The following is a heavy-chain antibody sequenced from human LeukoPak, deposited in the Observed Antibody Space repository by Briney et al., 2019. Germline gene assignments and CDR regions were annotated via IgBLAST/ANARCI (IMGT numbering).Heavy chain of an antibody. Sequence: SETLSLTCAVYGGSFSGYYWSWIRQPPGKGLEWIGEINHSGSTNYNPSLKSRVTISVDTSKNQFSLKLSSVTAADTAVYYCARESWFGLDGMDAWGQGTTVTVSS. J-gene: IGHJ6*02. CDR2: INHSGST. CDR3: ARESWFGLDGMDA. V-gene: IGHV4-34*01. D-gene: IGHD3-10*01. CDR1: GGSFSGYY.